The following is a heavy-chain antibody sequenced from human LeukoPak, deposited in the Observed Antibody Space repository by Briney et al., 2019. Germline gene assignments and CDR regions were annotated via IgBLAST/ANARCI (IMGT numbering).Heavy chain of an antibody. CDR3: TTFPRSWTYNFDH. CDR2: INNKTDGGTQ. V-gene: IGHV3-15*01. J-gene: IGHJ4*02. Sequence: GGSLTLSCAASGFTFSNDWMSWVRQAPGKGLEWVGRINNKTDGGTQDIAAPRRGRFTISRDNSKYTMHLPMNSPKTEDTAVYYCTTFPRSWTYNFDHWGQGTLVTVSS. D-gene: IGHD6-13*01. CDR1: GFTFSNDW.